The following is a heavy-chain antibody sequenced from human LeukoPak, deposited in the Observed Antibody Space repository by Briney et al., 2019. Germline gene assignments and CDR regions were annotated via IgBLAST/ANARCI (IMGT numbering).Heavy chain of an antibody. Sequence: PSETLSLTCTVSGGSISSGGYYWSWIRQHPGKGLEWIGYIYYSGSTYYNPSLKSRVTISVDTSKNQFSLKLSSVTAADTAVYYCARDSRAGRRNWFDPWGQGTLVTVSS. D-gene: IGHD6-13*01. CDR1: GGSISSGGYY. CDR2: IYYSGST. J-gene: IGHJ5*02. CDR3: ARDSRAGRRNWFDP. V-gene: IGHV4-31*03.